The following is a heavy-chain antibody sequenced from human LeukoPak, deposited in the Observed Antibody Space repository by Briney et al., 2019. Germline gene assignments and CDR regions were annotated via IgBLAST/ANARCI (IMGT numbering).Heavy chain of an antibody. V-gene: IGHV4-4*07. Sequence: PSETLSLTCTVSGGSISPYYWSWIRQPAGKGLEWIGRIYPTGSPNYNPSLKSRVTISLDKSKNQFSLKLSSVTAADTAVYYCVSGTNAYYYDSSGYYPDAFDIWGQGTMVTVSS. CDR3: VSGTNAYYYDSSGYYPDAFDI. J-gene: IGHJ3*02. D-gene: IGHD3-22*01. CDR1: GGSISPYY. CDR2: IYPTGSP.